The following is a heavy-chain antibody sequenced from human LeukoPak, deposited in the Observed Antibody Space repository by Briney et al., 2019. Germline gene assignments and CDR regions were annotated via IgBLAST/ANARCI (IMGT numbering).Heavy chain of an antibody. CDR2: IGIGSGNT. D-gene: IGHD1-1*01. V-gene: IGHV3-48*04. J-gene: IGHJ4*02. CDR3: ARDYNYAFDN. CDR1: GFTFSDYS. Sequence: GGSLRLSCAASGFTFSDYSMNLVRQAPGKGLEWISYIGIGSGNTKYADSVKGRFTISGDNAKSSLYLQMNSLRVEDTAVYYCARDYNYAFDNWGQGTLVTVSS.